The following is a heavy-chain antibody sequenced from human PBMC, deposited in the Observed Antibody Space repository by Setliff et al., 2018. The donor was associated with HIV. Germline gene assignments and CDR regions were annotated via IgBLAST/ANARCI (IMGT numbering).Heavy chain of an antibody. CDR1: GGSFSGYY. D-gene: IGHD3-22*01. V-gene: IGHV4-34*01. Sequence: PSETLSLTCAVYGGSFSGYYWSWIRQPPGKGLEWIGEINHSGSTNYNPSLKSRVTISVDTSKNQFSLKLSSVTAADTAVYYCARVLSLAMIVVVGIDYWGQGTLVTVPQ. CDR3: ARVLSLAMIVVVGIDY. J-gene: IGHJ4*02. CDR2: INHSGST.